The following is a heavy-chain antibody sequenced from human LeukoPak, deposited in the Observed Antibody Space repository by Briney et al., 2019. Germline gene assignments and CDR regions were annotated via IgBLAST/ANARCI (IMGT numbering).Heavy chain of an antibody. Sequence: GGSLRLSCAASGFTFSSYAMPWVRQAPGKGLEWVAVISYDGSNKYYADSVKGRFTISRDNSKNTLYLQMNSLRAEDTALYYCAKDRNYYGSGSSEYWGQGTLVTVSS. CDR3: AKDRNYYGSGSSEY. V-gene: IGHV3-30-3*01. CDR1: GFTFSSYA. CDR2: ISYDGSNK. D-gene: IGHD3-10*01. J-gene: IGHJ4*02.